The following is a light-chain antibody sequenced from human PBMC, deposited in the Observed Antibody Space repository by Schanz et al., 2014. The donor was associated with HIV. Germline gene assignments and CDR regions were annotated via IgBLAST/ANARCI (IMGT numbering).Light chain of an antibody. Sequence: IQMTQSPSTVSASVGDRVTITCRASQNIGNSLAWFQLKPGRAPKLLIYSASSLHTGVPSTFSGSGSGTEFALTISSLQPDDFATYYCQQCVTYPYTFGQGTKLDIK. J-gene: IGKJ2*01. CDR2: SAS. V-gene: IGKV1-5*03. CDR3: QQCVTYPYT. CDR1: QNIGNS.